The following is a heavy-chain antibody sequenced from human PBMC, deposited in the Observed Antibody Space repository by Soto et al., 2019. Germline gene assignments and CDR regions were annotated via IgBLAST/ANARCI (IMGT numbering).Heavy chain of an antibody. CDR2: IYYSGST. Sequence: SETLSLTCTVSGGSISSSSYYWGWIRQPPGKGLEWIGSIYYSGSTYYNPSLKSRVTISVDTSKNQFSLKLSSVTAADTAVYYCARLKWLRLGGGMATSYFDYWGQGTLVTVSS. CDR1: GGSISSSSYY. V-gene: IGHV4-39*01. D-gene: IGHD5-12*01. CDR3: ARLKWLRLGGGMATSYFDY. J-gene: IGHJ4*02.